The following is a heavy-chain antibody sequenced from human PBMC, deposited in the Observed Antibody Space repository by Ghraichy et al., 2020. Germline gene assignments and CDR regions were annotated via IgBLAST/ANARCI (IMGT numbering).Heavy chain of an antibody. J-gene: IGHJ4*02. CDR1: GGSFSGYY. CDR2: INHSGST. D-gene: IGHD3-3*01. V-gene: IGHV4-34*01. Sequence: SQTLSLTCAVYGGSFSGYYWSWIRQPPGKGLEWIGEINHSGSTNYNPSLKSRVTISVDTSKNQFSLKLSSVTAADTAVYYCARHDYDFWSGPVDYWGQGTLVTVSS. CDR3: ARHDYDFWSGPVDY.